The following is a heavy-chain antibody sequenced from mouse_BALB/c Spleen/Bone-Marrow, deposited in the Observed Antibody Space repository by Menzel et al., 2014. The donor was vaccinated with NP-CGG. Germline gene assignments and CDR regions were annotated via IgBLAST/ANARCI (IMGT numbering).Heavy chain of an antibody. Sequence: EVQLVESGGGLVQPKGSLKLSCAASGFTFNTYALSWVRQAPGKGLEWVARIRSKSNNYATYYADSVKDRFTISRDDSQSMLYLQMNNLKTEDTAMYYCVRQFITTANYAMDYWGQGTSVTVSS. CDR1: GFTFNTYA. CDR3: VRQFITTANYAMDY. V-gene: IGHV10-1*02. D-gene: IGHD1-2*01. J-gene: IGHJ4*01. CDR2: IRSKSNNYAT.